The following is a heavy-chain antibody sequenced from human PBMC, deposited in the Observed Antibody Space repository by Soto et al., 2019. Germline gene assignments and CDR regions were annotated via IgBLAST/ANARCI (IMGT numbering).Heavy chain of an antibody. V-gene: IGHV4-39*01. Sequence: SETLSLTCTVSGGSISSSSYYWGWIRQPPGKGLEWIGSIYYSGSTYYNPSLKSRVTISVDTSKNQFSLKRSSVTAADTAVYYCASLLLPPYGGNSGCIDYWGQGTLVTVSS. CDR2: IYYSGST. CDR3: ASLLLPPYGGNSGCIDY. CDR1: GGSISSSSYY. D-gene: IGHD4-17*01. J-gene: IGHJ4*02.